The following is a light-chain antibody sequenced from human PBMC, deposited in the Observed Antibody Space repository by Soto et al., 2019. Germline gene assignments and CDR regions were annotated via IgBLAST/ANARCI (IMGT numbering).Light chain of an antibody. V-gene: IGLV1-44*01. CDR3: ASWDDSLNGHV. J-gene: IGLJ1*01. CDR2: SND. Sequence: VLTQLPSASGTPGQRVTVSCSGSSSNIASNTVNWYQQLPGTAPKLLIYSNDQRPSGGPDRFSAYKSGTSASLAISGLQSEDEADYYCASWDDSLNGHVFGTGTKVTVL. CDR1: SSNIASNT.